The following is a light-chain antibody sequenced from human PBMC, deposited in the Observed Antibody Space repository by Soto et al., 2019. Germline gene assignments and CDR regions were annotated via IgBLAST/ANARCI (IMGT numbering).Light chain of an antibody. Sequence: QSALTQPRSVSGSPGQSVTFSCTGTSGDIGAYNYVSWYQFHPGKAPKMIIYDVNKRPSGVPDRFSGSKSGNTASLTISWLQAEDEAYYYCCSYAHTSRVFGGGTKLTVL. V-gene: IGLV2-11*01. J-gene: IGLJ3*02. CDR3: CSYAHTSRV. CDR2: DVN. CDR1: SGDIGAYNY.